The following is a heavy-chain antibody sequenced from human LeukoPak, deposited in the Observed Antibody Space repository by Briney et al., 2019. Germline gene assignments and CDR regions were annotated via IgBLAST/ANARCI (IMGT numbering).Heavy chain of an antibody. CDR2: TSYHGRNK. CDR1: GFDFSTHA. Sequence: PGGSLRLSCAASGFDFSTHAMYWVRQSPGKGLEWMAVTSYHGRNKFYADSVKGRFTISRDNSQKTLYLQMNSLRAEDTAVYYCARDRHHRFGELFPWGQGTRGTVSS. V-gene: IGHV3-30*04. D-gene: IGHD3-10*01. J-gene: IGHJ4*02. CDR3: ARDRHHRFGELFP.